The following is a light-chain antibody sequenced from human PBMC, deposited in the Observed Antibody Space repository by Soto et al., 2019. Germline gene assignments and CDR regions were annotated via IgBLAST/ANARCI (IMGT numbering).Light chain of an antibody. CDR3: QYYSGSQT. CDR1: QSVNSLY. J-gene: IGKJ4*01. Sequence: IVLTQSPGTLPLSPGEGATLSCRASQSVNSLYFAWYQQKPGQAPRLLIYGASSRATGIPDRFSGSGSGTDFTLTISRLEPEDFAVYYCQYYSGSQTFGGGTKVEIK. CDR2: GAS. V-gene: IGKV3-20*01.